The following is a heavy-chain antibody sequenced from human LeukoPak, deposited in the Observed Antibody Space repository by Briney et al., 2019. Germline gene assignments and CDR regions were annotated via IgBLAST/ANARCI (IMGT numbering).Heavy chain of an antibody. CDR1: GFTFSTYE. D-gene: IGHD1/OR15-1a*01. V-gene: IGHV3-48*03. J-gene: IGHJ5*02. Sequence: GGSLRLSCAASGFTFSTYEMNWVRQAPGKGLEWLSYIIGDGTTTQYADSVRDRFTISRDNDKNSLYLQMNSLRADDTAVYYCVRDRGGTYSGDDLFDPWGQGTLVTVSS. CDR3: VRDRGGTYSGDDLFDP. CDR2: IIGDGTTT.